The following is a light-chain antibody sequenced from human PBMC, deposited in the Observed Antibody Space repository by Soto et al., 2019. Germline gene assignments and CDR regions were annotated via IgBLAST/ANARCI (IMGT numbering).Light chain of an antibody. J-gene: IGKJ4*01. CDR2: ATS. CDR3: QQYGAWPLT. Sequence: EIVLTQSPATLYVSPGERATLSCRASQSVGHNFAWYQQKPGQAPRHLIFATSTRATGVPARFSGSGSGREFTLTISSQQSEDFAVYYCQQYGAWPLTFGGGAKVE. CDR1: QSVGHN. V-gene: IGKV3-15*01.